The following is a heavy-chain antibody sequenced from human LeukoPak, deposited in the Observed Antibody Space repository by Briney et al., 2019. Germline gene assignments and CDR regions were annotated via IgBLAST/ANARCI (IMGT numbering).Heavy chain of an antibody. V-gene: IGHV3-23*01. CDR3: AKVRGTNYYYYYGMDV. CDR1: GFTFSSYA. CDR2: ISGSGGST. Sequence: PGGSLRLSCAASGFTFSSYAMSWVRQAPGKGLEWVSAISGSGGSTYYADSVKGRFTISRDNSKNTLYLQMNSLRAEDTAIYYCAKVRGTNYYYYYGMDVWGQGTTVTVSS. J-gene: IGHJ6*02.